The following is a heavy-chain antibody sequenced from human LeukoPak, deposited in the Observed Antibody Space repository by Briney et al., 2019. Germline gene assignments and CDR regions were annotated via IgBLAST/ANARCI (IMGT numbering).Heavy chain of an antibody. CDR3: ARQPRYDFWSGYGDFDY. CDR1: GGSFSGYY. CDR2: TNHSGST. D-gene: IGHD3-3*01. Sequence: SETLSLTCAVYGGSFSGYYWSWIRQPPGKGLEWIGETNHSGSTNCNPSLKSRVTISVDTSKNQFSLKLSSVTAADTAVYYCARQPRYDFWSGYGDFDYWGQGTLVTVSS. J-gene: IGHJ4*02. V-gene: IGHV4-34*01.